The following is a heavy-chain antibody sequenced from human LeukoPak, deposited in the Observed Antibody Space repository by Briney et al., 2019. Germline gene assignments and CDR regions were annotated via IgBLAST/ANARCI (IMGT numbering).Heavy chain of an antibody. CDR3: ARGRLYCSSTSCYKTGIDY. V-gene: IGHV4-34*01. CDR1: GGSFSGYY. D-gene: IGHD2-2*02. CDR2: INHSGST. Sequence: SETLSLTCAVYGGSFSGYYWSWIRQPPGKGLEWIGEINHSGSTNYNPSLKSRVTISVDTSKNQFSLKLSSVTAADTAVYYCARGRLYCSSTSCYKTGIDYWGQGTLVTVSS. J-gene: IGHJ4*02.